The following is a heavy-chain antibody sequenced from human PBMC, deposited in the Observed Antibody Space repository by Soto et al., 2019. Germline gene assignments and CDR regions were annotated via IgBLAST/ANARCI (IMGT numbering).Heavy chain of an antibody. CDR1: GFTFSDYY. CDR2: ISSSSSYT. V-gene: IGHV3-11*03. D-gene: IGHD2-2*01. CDR3: ASYCSSTSCYGEGFDY. Sequence: GGSLRLSCAASGFTFSDYYMSWIRQAPGKGLEWVSYISSSSSYTNYADSVKGRFTISRDNAENSLYLQMNSLRAEDTAVYYCASYCSSTSCYGEGFDYWGQGTQVTVSS. J-gene: IGHJ4*02.